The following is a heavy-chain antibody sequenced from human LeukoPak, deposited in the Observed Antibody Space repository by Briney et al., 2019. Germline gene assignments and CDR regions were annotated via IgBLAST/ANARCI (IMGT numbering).Heavy chain of an antibody. V-gene: IGHV4-59*08. Sequence: SETLSLTCTVSGGSISSYYWSWIRQPPGKGLEWIGYIYYSGSTNYNPSLKSRVTISVDTSKNQFSLKLSSVTAADTAVYYCARGQDSSSSGMDYWGQGTLVTVSS. J-gene: IGHJ4*02. CDR3: ARGQDSSSSGMDY. D-gene: IGHD6-6*01. CDR2: IYYSGST. CDR1: GGSISSYY.